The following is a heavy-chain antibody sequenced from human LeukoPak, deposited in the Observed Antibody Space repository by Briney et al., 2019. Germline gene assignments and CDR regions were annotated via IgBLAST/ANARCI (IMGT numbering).Heavy chain of an antibody. D-gene: IGHD3-3*01. CDR1: GFTFSSYS. V-gene: IGHV3-21*01. Sequence: GRSLRLTCAASGFTFSSYSMNWVRQAPGKGLEWVSSISSSSSYIYYADSVKGRFTISRDNAKNSLYLQMNSLRAEDTAVYYCATDYDFWRRDYYYYYYMDVWGKGTTVTVSS. J-gene: IGHJ6*03. CDR2: ISSSSSYI. CDR3: ATDYDFWRRDYYYYYYMDV.